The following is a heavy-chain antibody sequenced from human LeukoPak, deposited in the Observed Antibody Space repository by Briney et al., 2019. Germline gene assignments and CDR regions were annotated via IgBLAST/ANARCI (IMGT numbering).Heavy chain of an antibody. V-gene: IGHV3-23*01. CDR2: ISGSGGST. CDR1: GFTFSSYA. Sequence: GGSLRLSCAASGFTFSSYAMSWVRQAPGKGLEWVSAISGSGGSTYYADSVKGRFTISRDNSKNTLYLEMNSLRAEDTAVYYCTTPTGPAVIIDYWGPGTLVTVSS. D-gene: IGHD2-2*01. J-gene: IGHJ4*02. CDR3: TTPTGPAVIIDY.